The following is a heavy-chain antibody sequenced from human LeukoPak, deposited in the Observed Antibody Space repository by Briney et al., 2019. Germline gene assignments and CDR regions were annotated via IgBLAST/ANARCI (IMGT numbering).Heavy chain of an antibody. D-gene: IGHD3-9*01. CDR3: ARHAGGVYDILTGYYNDYGMDV. V-gene: IGHV4-30-2*01. CDR2: IYHSGST. J-gene: IGHJ6*02. CDR1: GGSISSGGYS. Sequence: SQTLSLTCAVSGGSISSGGYSWSWVRQPPGKGLVWIGYIYHSGSTYKNPSLKSRVTIPVDRSKNQFSLKLRSVTAADTAVYYRARHAGGVYDILTGYYNDYGMDVWGQGTTVTVSS.